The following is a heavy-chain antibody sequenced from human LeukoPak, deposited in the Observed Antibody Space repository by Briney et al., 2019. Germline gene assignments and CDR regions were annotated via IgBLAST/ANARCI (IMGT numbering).Heavy chain of an antibody. CDR2: IGSSGDGAI. CDR1: GFTFSSYS. CDR3: ARGVGYCSGGSCYNWFDP. Sequence: GGSLRLSCAASGFTFSSYSMNWVRQASGKGLEWLSYIGSSGDGAIFYGDSVKGRFTISRDNAKNSLYLQMDSLRDEDTAVYYCARGVGYCSGGSCYNWFDPWGQGTLVTVSS. V-gene: IGHV3-48*02. D-gene: IGHD2-15*01. J-gene: IGHJ5*02.